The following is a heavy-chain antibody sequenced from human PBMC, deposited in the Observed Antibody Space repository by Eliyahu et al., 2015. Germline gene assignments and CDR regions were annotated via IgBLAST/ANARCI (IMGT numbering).Heavy chain of an antibody. CDR1: GXSXSSYX. J-gene: IGHJ6*03. CDR3: AGTGYSSSWGLYYYYYMDV. Sequence: QVQLQESGPGLVKPSETLSLTCTVSGXSXSSYXWXWIRQPPGKGLEWIGYIYYSGSTNYNPSLKSRVTISVDTSKNQFXLKLSSVTAADTAVYYCAGTGYSSSWGLYYYYYMDVWGKGTTVTVSS. D-gene: IGHD6-13*01. CDR2: IYYSGST. V-gene: IGHV4-59*01.